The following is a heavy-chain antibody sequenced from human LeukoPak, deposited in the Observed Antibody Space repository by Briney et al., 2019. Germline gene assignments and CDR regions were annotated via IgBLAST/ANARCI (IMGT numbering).Heavy chain of an antibody. CDR1: GCTFSSYA. CDR3: ARDLLSCSSTSCYTYYFDY. Sequence: SVKVSCKASGCTFSSYAISWVRQAPGQGLEWMGGIFPIFGTANYAHKFQVKVPITADESTSKAYMELSSLGSEDTAVYCCARDLLSCSSTSCYTYYFDYWGQGTLVTVSS. J-gene: IGHJ4*02. D-gene: IGHD2-2*02. V-gene: IGHV1-69*13. CDR2: IFPIFGTA.